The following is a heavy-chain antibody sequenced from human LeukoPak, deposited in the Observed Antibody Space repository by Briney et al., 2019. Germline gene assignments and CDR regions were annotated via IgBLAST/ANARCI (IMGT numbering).Heavy chain of an antibody. J-gene: IGHJ4*02. D-gene: IGHD5-18*01. Sequence: SETLSLTCTVSGGSIGSYYWSLIRQPPGKGLEWIGYIYHSGSTYYNPSLKSRVTISVDRSKNQFSLKLSSVTAADTAVYYCARGGYSYGPYYFDYWGQGTLVTVSS. CDR2: IYHSGST. V-gene: IGHV4-59*12. CDR1: GGSIGSYY. CDR3: ARGGYSYGPYYFDY.